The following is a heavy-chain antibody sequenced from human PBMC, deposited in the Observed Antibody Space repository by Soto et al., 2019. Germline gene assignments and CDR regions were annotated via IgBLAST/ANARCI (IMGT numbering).Heavy chain of an antibody. Sequence: SETLSLTCAVSSGSISSGNWWSWVRQPPGKGLEWIGEIYHSGSTNYNPSPKSRVTISVDKSKNQFSLKLSSVTAADTAVYYCARASTYCSGGSCYPEYFQHWGQGTLVTVSS. CDR2: IYHSGST. D-gene: IGHD2-15*01. V-gene: IGHV4-4*02. CDR3: ARASTYCSGGSCYPEYFQH. CDR1: SGSISSGNW. J-gene: IGHJ1*01.